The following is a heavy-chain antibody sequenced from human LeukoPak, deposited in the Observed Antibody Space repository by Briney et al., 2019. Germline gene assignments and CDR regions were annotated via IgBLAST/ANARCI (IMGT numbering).Heavy chain of an antibody. J-gene: IGHJ4*02. CDR3: ARGYYGSGAVPGGY. Sequence: SETLSLTCTVSGDSISSYYWSWIRQPPGKGLEWIGYIYDSGSTNYNSSLKSRVTISVDTSKNQFSLKLSSVTAADTAVYYCARGYYGSGAVPGGYWGQGTLVTVSS. CDR2: IYDSGST. V-gene: IGHV4-59*01. D-gene: IGHD3-10*01. CDR1: GDSISSYY.